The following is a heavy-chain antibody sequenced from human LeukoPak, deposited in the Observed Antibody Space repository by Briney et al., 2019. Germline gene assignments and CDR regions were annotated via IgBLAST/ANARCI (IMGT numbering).Heavy chain of an antibody. J-gene: IGHJ6*02. Sequence: ASVKVSCKASGYTFTSYYMHWVRQAPGQGLEWMGIINPSGGSTSYAQKFQGRVTMTRDTSTSTVYMELSSLRSEDTAVYYCARDQIAARSIACYYYYGMDVWGQGTTVTVSS. CDR1: GYTFTSYY. V-gene: IGHV1-46*01. D-gene: IGHD6-6*01. CDR2: INPSGGST. CDR3: ARDQIAARSIACYYYYGMDV.